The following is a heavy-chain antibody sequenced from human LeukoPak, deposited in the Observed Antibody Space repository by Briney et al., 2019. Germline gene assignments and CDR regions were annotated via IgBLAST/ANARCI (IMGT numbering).Heavy chain of an antibody. D-gene: IGHD2-2*01. CDR3: ASVYQHGMDV. V-gene: IGHV1-46*01. CDR2: VKPSSISA. J-gene: IGHJ6*02. CDR1: GYTVTSYY. Sequence: GASVKVSCKASGYTVTSYYMHWVRQAPGQGLEWMGIVKPSSISASYAQKFQGRVTMTRDTSTSTVSMELSSLRSDDTAVYYCASVYQHGMDVWGQGTTVTVSS.